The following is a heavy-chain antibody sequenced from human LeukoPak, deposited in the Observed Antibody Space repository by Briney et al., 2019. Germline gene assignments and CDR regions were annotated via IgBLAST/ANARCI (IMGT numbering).Heavy chain of an antibody. J-gene: IGHJ6*03. CDR1: GGSISSYY. D-gene: IGHD1-26*01. Sequence: PSETLSLTCTVSGGSISSYYWSWIRQPAGKGLEWIGRIYTSGSTNYNPSLKSRVTMSVDTSKNQFSLKLSSVTAADTAVYYCARVGSGSYYGNDYYYMDVWGKGTTATVSS. CDR3: ARVGSGSYYGNDYYYMDV. CDR2: IYTSGST. V-gene: IGHV4-4*07.